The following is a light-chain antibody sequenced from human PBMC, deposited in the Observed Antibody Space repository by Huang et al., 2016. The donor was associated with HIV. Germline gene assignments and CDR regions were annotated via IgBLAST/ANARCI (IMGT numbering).Light chain of an antibody. CDR1: QGVSSN. CDR3: QQYDNWPWT. V-gene: IGKV3-15*01. J-gene: IGKJ1*01. CDR2: GAS. Sequence: EIVMTQSPATLSVSPGERATLSCRASQGVSSNLAWYQQKPGQAPRLLIYGASTRATAVPARFSGSGSGREFTLTISSLQSEDFAVYCCQQYDNWPWTFGQGTKVEIK.